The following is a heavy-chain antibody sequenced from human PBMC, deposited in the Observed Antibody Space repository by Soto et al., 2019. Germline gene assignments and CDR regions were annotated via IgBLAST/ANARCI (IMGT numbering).Heavy chain of an antibody. D-gene: IGHD2-2*02. CDR2: ISAYNGNT. Sequence: QVQLVQSGAEVKKPGSSVKVSCKASGYTFTSYGISWVRQAPGQGLEWMGWISAYNGNTNYAQKLQGRVTMTTDTSTSTAYMELRSLRSDATAVYYCESAASATAILHDAFDIWVQRTIVTVSS. CDR1: GYTFTSYG. CDR3: ESAASATAILHDAFDI. V-gene: IGHV1-18*01. J-gene: IGHJ3*02.